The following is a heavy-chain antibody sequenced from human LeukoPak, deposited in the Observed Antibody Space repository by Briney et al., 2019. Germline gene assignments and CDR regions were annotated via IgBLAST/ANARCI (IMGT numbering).Heavy chain of an antibody. CDR2: VYYSGST. J-gene: IGHJ3*02. CDR1: GGSINSYQ. Sequence: PSETLSLTCTVSGGSINSYQWSWIRQPPGKGLEWIGHVYYSGSTNYKPSLKSRVTISVDSSTNQFSLKLSAVTAADTAVYYCAREVYYHRSGYLKAFDIWGQGTMVTVSS. D-gene: IGHD3-22*01. V-gene: IGHV4-59*01. CDR3: AREVYYHRSGYLKAFDI.